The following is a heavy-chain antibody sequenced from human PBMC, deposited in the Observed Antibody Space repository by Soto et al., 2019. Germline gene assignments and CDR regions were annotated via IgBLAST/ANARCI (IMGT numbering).Heavy chain of an antibody. CDR2: MNPNSGNT. V-gene: IGHV1-8*01. CDR3: AGGGGSSWYYYYYYMDV. Sequence: GASVKVSCKASGYTFTSYDINWVRQATGQGLEWMGWMNPNSGNTGYAQKLQGRVTMTRNTSISTAYMELSSLRSEDTAVYYSAGGGGSSWYYYYYYMDVGGKGTTVTFSS. CDR1: GYTFTSYD. J-gene: IGHJ6*03. D-gene: IGHD6-13*01.